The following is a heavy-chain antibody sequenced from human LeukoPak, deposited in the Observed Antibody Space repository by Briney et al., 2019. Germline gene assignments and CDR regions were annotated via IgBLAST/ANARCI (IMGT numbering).Heavy chain of an antibody. Sequence: PGGSLRLSCAASGFTFSSYSMHWVRQAPGKGLEWVSSIWNSRSYIYYADSVKGRFTISRDNAKNSMYLQMNSLRAEYTAVYYCARDQGSTFDYWGQGPLVTVSS. CDR3: ARDQGSTFDY. V-gene: IGHV3-21*01. CDR1: GFTFSSYS. D-gene: IGHD2-15*01. CDR2: IWNSRSYI. J-gene: IGHJ4*02.